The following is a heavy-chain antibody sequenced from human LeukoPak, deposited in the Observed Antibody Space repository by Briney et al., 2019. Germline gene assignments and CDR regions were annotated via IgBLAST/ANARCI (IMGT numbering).Heavy chain of an antibody. D-gene: IGHD5-18*01. CDR3: ARLKGYSYGSTGGDY. CDR1: SGSFSGYY. Sequence: SETLSLTCAVYSGSFSGYYWSWIRQPPGKGLEWIGEINHSGSTNYNPSLKSRVTISVDTSKNQFSLKLSSVTAADTAVYYCARLKGYSYGSTGGDYWGQGTLVTVSS. CDR2: INHSGST. V-gene: IGHV4-34*01. J-gene: IGHJ4*02.